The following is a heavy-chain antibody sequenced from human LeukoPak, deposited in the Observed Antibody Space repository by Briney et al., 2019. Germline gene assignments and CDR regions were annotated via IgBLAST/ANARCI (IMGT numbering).Heavy chain of an antibody. D-gene: IGHD6-19*01. Sequence: PSETLSLTCTVSGGSISSSYWSWIRQPPGKGLEWIGYISYIGSTNYNPCLKSRVTVSVDTSRNQFSLKLTPVTAADTAVYYCARHRDVSSDLFDLWGLGTLVTVSS. CDR1: GGSISSSY. CDR3: ARHRDVSSDLFDL. V-gene: IGHV4-59*08. J-gene: IGHJ2*01. CDR2: ISYIGST.